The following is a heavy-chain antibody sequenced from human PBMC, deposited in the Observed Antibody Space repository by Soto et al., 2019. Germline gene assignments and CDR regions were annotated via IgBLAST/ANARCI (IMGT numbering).Heavy chain of an antibody. CDR1: GGSFSGYY. V-gene: IGHV4-34*01. CDR3: AREEPSDSSGYYLGL. D-gene: IGHD3-22*01. CDR2: INHSGST. Sequence: SETLSLTCAVYGGSFSGYYWSWIRQPPGKGLEWIGEINHSGSTNYNPSLKSRVTISVDTSKNQFSLKLSSVTAADTAVYYCAREEPSDSSGYYLGLWGQGTLVTVSS. J-gene: IGHJ4*02.